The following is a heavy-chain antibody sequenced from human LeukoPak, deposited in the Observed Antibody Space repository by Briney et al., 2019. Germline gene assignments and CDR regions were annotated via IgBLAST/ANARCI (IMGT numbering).Heavy chain of an antibody. Sequence: GGSLRLSCAASRFTFSSYAMSWVRQAPGKGLEWVSAISGSGGNTYYADSVKGRFTISRDNSKNTLYLQMNSLRAEDTAVYYCAKDQSSGWYGYSDYWGQGTLVTVSS. V-gene: IGHV3-23*01. D-gene: IGHD6-19*01. CDR1: RFTFSSYA. J-gene: IGHJ4*02. CDR3: AKDQSSGWYGYSDY. CDR2: ISGSGGNT.